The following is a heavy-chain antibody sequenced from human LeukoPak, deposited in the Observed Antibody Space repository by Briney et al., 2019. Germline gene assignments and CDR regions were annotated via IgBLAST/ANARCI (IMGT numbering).Heavy chain of an antibody. V-gene: IGHV3-30*04. CDR3: ARDTEPRFDH. CDR1: GFIFSNHA. CDR2: ISYDGGIE. D-gene: IGHD4-11*01. J-gene: IGHJ4*02. Sequence: PGGSLTLSCAASGFIFSNHAFHCVRQAPGKGLEWGALISYDGGIEHYADSVRGRFTISRDNSKNTVYLHMSSLRPEDTAIYYCARDTEPRFDHWGQGALVTVSS.